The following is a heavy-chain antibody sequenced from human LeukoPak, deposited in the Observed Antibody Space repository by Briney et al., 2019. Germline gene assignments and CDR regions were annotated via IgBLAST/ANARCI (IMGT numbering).Heavy chain of an antibody. CDR3: ARDRSGYLDY. D-gene: IGHD3-3*01. CDR1: GYTFTSYG. Sequence: SVKASCKPSGYTFTSYGISWVRQAPGQGREWMGWISAYNGNTNYAQKLQGRVTMTTDTSTSTAYMEPRRLRSDGAAVYSWARDRSGYLDYWGQGTLVTVSS. J-gene: IGHJ4*02. V-gene: IGHV1-18*01. CDR2: ISAYNGNT.